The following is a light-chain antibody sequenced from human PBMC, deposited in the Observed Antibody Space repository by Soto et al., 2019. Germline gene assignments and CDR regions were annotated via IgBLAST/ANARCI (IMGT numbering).Light chain of an antibody. J-gene: IGKJ3*01. Sequence: DIQMTQSPSTLSASVGDRVTLTCRASQSITNCLAWYQQEPGKAPKLLIYDASSLESGVPSRFSGSGSGTEFTFTISSLQPDDFATYYCQQYTTYPFTFGPGTKVDIK. CDR3: QQYTTYPFT. CDR1: QSITNC. V-gene: IGKV1-5*01. CDR2: DAS.